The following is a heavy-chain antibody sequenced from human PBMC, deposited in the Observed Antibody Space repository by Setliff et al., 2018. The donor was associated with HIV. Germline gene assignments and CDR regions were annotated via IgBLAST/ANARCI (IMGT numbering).Heavy chain of an antibody. D-gene: IGHD2-8*01. CDR2: ISSSSSYI. Sequence: GGSLRLSCAASGFTFSDYYMSWIRQAPGEGLEWVSSISSSSSYIHYADSVKGRFTISRDNAKNSLYLQMNSLRAEDTAVYYCRIPPNGGRSFDVWGQGTMVTVSS. CDR3: RIPPNGGRSFDV. CDR1: GFTFSDYY. J-gene: IGHJ3*01. V-gene: IGHV3-11*03.